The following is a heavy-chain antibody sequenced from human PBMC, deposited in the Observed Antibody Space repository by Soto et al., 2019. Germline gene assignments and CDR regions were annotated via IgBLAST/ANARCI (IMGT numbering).Heavy chain of an antibody. V-gene: IGHV1-8*01. D-gene: IGHD3-22*01. CDR3: ATDYYDSSGYRNFDY. Sequence: ASVKVSCKASGYTLTSYDINWVRQATGQGLEWMGWMNPNSGNTGYAQKFQGRVTMTRNTSISTAYMELSSLRSEDTAVYYCATDYYDSSGYRNFDYWGQGTLVTAPQ. CDR1: GYTLTSYD. J-gene: IGHJ4*02. CDR2: MNPNSGNT.